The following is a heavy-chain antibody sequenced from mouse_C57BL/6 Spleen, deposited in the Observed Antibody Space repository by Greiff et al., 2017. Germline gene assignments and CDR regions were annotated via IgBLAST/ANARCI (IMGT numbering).Heavy chain of an antibody. CDR1: GYTFTDYE. J-gene: IGHJ2*01. D-gene: IGHD2-4*01. V-gene: IGHV1-15*01. CDR2: IDPETGGT. CDR3: TRIYDYDGY. Sequence: QVQLQQSGAELVRPGASVTLSCKASGYTFTDYEMHWVKQTPVHGLEWIGAIDPETGGTAYNQKFKGKAILTADKSSSTAYMELRSLTSEDSAVYYCTRIYDYDGYWGQGTTLTVSS.